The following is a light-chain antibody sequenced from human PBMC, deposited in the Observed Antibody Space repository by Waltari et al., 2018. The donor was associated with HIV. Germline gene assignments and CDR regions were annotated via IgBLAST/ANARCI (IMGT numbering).Light chain of an antibody. Sequence: QSVLPQPPSASGTPGQRVTISCSGSSSNIGSNTVNWYQQLPGTAPKLLIYRNNQRPSGVPDRFSGSQSGTSASLAISGLQSEDEADYYCAAWDDSLNGWVFGGGTKLTVL. CDR1: SSNIGSNT. CDR2: RNN. V-gene: IGLV1-44*01. J-gene: IGLJ3*02. CDR3: AAWDDSLNGWV.